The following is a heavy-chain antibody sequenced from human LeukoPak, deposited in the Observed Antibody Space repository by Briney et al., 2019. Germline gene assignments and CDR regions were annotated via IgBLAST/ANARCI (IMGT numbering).Heavy chain of an antibody. J-gene: IGHJ4*02. CDR2: VNPSGGST. CDR3: GREATGGAAAGTFDY. V-gene: IGHV1-46*01. D-gene: IGHD6-13*01. CDR1: GYTFTIYY. Sequence: ASVTVSCTASGYTFTIYYMHWVRQAPGPGLEWMGIVNPSGGSTSYAQKFQVRVTMTSNMSTNTVYMELSSLRSEDTAVYYCGREATGGAAAGTFDYWGQGTLVTVSS.